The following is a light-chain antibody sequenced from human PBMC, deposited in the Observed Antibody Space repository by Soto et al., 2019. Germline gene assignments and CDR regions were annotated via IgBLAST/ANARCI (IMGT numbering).Light chain of an antibody. CDR1: QTVSSTY. Sequence: EIVLTQSPGTLSLSPGERATLSCRASQTVSSTYLAWYQQKPGQAPRLLIYDASSRATGIPDRFSGSGSGTDFTLTISRLEPEDFAVYYCQRYDSLRTFGQGTKVEI. CDR3: QRYDSLRT. CDR2: DAS. V-gene: IGKV3-20*01. J-gene: IGKJ1*01.